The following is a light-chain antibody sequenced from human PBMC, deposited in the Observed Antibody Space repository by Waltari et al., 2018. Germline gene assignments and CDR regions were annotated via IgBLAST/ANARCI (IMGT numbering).Light chain of an antibody. Sequence: QSALTQPASMSGSPGQLITISCTGSNSDIGRYNYVSWYQQYPGKAPKVLIYDVNKRPSGASDRFSGSKSGNTASLTSSGLQAEDEADYYCSSYTLDIKMIFGGGTKLTVL. V-gene: IGLV2-14*03. CDR3: SSYTLDIKMI. J-gene: IGLJ2*01. CDR2: DVN. CDR1: NSDIGRYNY.